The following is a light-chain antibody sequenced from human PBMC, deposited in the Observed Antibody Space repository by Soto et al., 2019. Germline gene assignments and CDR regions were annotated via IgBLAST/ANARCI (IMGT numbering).Light chain of an antibody. J-gene: IGKJ1*01. CDR3: QQYNSYPWT. CDR2: KAS. Sequence: DIQMTQSPSTLSASVGDRVTITCRASQSISSWLAWYQQKPGKAPKLLIYKASSXXXXXXXXFSGSGSGTXXXXXXSSLQPDDFATYYCQQYNSYPWTFGQGTKVDIK. V-gene: IGKV1-5*03. CDR1: QSISSW.